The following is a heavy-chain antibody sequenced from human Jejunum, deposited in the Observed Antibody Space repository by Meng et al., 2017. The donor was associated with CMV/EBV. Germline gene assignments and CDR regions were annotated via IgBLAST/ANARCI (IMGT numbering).Heavy chain of an antibody. CDR2: ITSSSSTV. J-gene: IGHJ6*02. V-gene: IGHV3-48*04. Sequence: ASGFAFSRYSMNWVPQAPGKGLEWISYITSSSSTVFYAASVRGRFTISRDNANNSLYLQMNNLRADDTALYYCARDPVLSGLDVWGQGATVTVSS. CDR1: GFAFSRYS. CDR3: ARDPVLSGLDV.